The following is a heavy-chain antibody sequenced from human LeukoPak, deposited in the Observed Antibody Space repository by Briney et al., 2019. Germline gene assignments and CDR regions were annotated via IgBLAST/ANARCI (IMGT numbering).Heavy chain of an antibody. Sequence: SETLSLTCTVSGGSISSGGYYWSWIRQHPGKGLEWIGYIYYSGSTYYNPSLKSRVTISVDTSKNQFSLKLSSVTAADTAVYYCARVGDGSKYWFDPWGQGTLVTVSS. D-gene: IGHD2-21*02. CDR3: ARVGDGSKYWFDP. CDR1: GGSISSGGYY. J-gene: IGHJ5*02. CDR2: IYYSGST. V-gene: IGHV4-31*03.